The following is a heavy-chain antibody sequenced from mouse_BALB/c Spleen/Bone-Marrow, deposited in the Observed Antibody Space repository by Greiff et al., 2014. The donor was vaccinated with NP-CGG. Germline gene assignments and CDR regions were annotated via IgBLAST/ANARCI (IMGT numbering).Heavy chain of an antibody. D-gene: IGHD1-1*01. CDR1: GYSFTGYY. CDR2: ISCYNGGT. V-gene: IGHV1S34*01. CDR3: RKGNYDEMDN. J-gene: IGHJ4*01. Sequence: LVKTGASVKISCKASGYSFTGYYMHWVKQSHGKSLEWIGYISCYNGGTSYNKKFKGKATFAEDTSSSTAYMQCNSLTDDDAADYCSRKGNYDEMDNWGPGTSVTVSS.